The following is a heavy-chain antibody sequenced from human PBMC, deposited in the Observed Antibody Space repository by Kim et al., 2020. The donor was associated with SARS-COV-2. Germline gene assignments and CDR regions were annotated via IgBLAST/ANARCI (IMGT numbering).Heavy chain of an antibody. CDR2: ITWNGARA. CDR3: GRDMRDADGYQIFAIDC. Sequence: GGSLRLSCATSGCRFNAYGRSWVRQVPGKGVEWVSGITWNGARADYADSVKGRFIISRDNSKNSLSLQMNSLRDEDTALYYCGRDMRDADGYQIFAIDCWGQGTLISV. D-gene: IGHD3-22*01. CDR1: GCRFNAYG. J-gene: IGHJ4*02. V-gene: IGHV3-20*04.